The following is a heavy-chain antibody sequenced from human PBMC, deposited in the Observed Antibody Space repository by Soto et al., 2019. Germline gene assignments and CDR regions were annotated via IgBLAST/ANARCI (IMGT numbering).Heavy chain of an antibody. CDR3: ARELNWFDP. V-gene: IGHV1-18*01. J-gene: IGHJ5*02. Sequence: ASVKVSFKASCYTFTRYGISWVRQAPGQGREGMGGISPYNGNTNYATNPQGRVTMTTDTSTSTAYMELRSLRSDDTAVYYCARELNWFDPWGQGTLVTVSS. CDR2: ISPYNGNT. CDR1: CYTFTRYG.